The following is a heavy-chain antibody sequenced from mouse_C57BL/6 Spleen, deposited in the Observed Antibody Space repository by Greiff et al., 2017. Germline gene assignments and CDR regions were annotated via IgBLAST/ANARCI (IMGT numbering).Heavy chain of an antibody. CDR1: GYSITSGYY. V-gene: IGHV3-6*01. Sequence: DVKLQASGPGLVKPSQSLSLTCSVTGYSITSGYYWNWIRQFPGNKLEWMGYISYDGSNNYNPSLKNRISITRDTSKNQFFLKLNSVTTEDTATYYCAVGDPFAYWGQGTLVTVSA. D-gene: IGHD3-1*01. J-gene: IGHJ3*01. CDR3: AVGDPFAY. CDR2: ISYDGSN.